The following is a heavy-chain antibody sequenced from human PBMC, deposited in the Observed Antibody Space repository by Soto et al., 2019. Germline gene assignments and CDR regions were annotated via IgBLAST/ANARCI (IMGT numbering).Heavy chain of an antibody. V-gene: IGHV4-30-2*01. CDR2: ISHTGST. J-gene: IGHJ5*02. CDR1: GGSITSGNSYS. Sequence: PSETLSLTCAVSGGSITSGNSYSWSWIRQPPGKGLEWIGSISHTGSTSYNPSLKSRLTMSVDKSKNQFSLRLSSVTAADMAVYYCARAVAPYFGTCFDTWRQRILVPVSS. CDR3: ARAVAPYFGTCFDT. D-gene: IGHD3-10*01.